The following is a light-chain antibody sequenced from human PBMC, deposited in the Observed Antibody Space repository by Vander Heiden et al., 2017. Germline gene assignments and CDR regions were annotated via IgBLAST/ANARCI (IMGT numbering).Light chain of an antibody. Sequence: DIVMTQSPDSLAVSLGERATINCKSSQSVLYSSNNKNYLAWYQQKPGQPPKLLIYWASTRESGVPDRFSGSGSGTDLTLTISSLQAEDVAVYYCQQYYSTPLTFGGWTKVEIK. CDR2: WAS. CDR3: QQYYSTPLT. V-gene: IGKV4-1*01. J-gene: IGKJ4*01. CDR1: QSVLYSSNNKNY.